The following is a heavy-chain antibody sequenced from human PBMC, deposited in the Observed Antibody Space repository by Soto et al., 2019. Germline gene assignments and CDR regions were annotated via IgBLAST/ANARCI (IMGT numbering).Heavy chain of an antibody. CDR3: ATNRNYIALPPDI. CDR1: GFTFDDYT. V-gene: IGHV3-49*03. Sequence: SLRLSCAASGFTFDDYTVNWFRQAPGKGLEWVAFIRSKAFREATHFAASVKGRFTLSRDDSKSIVYLQMNSLKTDDTALYFCATNRNYIALPPDIWGQGTLGTVS. D-gene: IGHD1-7*01. CDR2: IRSKAFREAT. J-gene: IGHJ3*02.